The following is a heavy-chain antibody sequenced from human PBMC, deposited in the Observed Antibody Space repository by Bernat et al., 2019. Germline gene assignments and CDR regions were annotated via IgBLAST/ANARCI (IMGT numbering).Heavy chain of an antibody. CDR1: GDSISSDTFH. CDR2: IYFAGNT. CDR3: ARHKSHHDWFDP. V-gene: IGHV4-39*01. D-gene: IGHD1-14*01. Sequence: QLQLQESGPGLVEPSETLSLTCTVSGDSISSDTFHWGWIRQPPGKGLEFIAIIYFAGNTYYNPSLKSRVAISVDTSKNQFSLKLNSVTAADTAIYYCARHKSHHDWFDPWGQGTLVTVSS. J-gene: IGHJ5*02.